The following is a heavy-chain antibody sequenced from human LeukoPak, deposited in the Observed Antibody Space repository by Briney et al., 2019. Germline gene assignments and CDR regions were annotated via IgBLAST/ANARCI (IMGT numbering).Heavy chain of an antibody. CDR1: GFTFSSYA. J-gene: IGHJ4*02. Sequence: GRSLRLSCAASGFTFSSYAMHWVRQAPGKGLEWVAVISYDGSNKYYADSVKGRFTISRDNSKNTLYLQMNSLRAEDTAVYYCARAFVRVYADYWGQGTLVTVSS. V-gene: IGHV3-30*04. D-gene: IGHD2-8*01. CDR3: ARAFVRVYADY. CDR2: ISYDGSNK.